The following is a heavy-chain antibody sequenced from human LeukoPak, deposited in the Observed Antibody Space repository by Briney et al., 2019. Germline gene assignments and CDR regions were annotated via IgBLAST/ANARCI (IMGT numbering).Heavy chain of an antibody. D-gene: IGHD6-19*01. J-gene: IGHJ5*02. CDR3: ARESGSGWSP. CDR1: GFTFSNFG. V-gene: IGHV3-33*01. Sequence: PGGSLRLSCAASGFTFSNFGMHWVRQAPGKGLEWVAVIWYDGSQKYYADSVKGRFTISRDNTENTLYLQMNSLRVEDTAVYYCARESGSGWSPWGQGTLVIVSS. CDR2: IWYDGSQK.